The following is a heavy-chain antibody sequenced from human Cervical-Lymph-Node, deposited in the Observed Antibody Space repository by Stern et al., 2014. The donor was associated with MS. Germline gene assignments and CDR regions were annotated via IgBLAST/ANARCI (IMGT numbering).Heavy chain of an antibody. CDR3: AREGGHTYPNVGEVDL. CDR1: GINFNIAW. J-gene: IGHJ5*02. CDR2: IKSKGSGGTT. D-gene: IGHD1-26*01. V-gene: IGHV3-15*01. Sequence: EVQLVESGGGLVKPGGSLRLSCAASGINFNIAWMTWIRQTPGKGLEWLGRIKSKGSGGTTDYPAPVKGRFTISRDDSKNTVFLQMNSLQTEDTAVYFCAREGGHTYPNVGEVDLWGQGTLVTVSP.